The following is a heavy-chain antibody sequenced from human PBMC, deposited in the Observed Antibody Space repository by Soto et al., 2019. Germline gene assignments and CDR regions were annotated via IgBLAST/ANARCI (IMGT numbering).Heavy chain of an antibody. CDR2: IYYSGST. D-gene: IGHD3-22*01. J-gene: IGHJ4*02. CDR1: GGSISSSSYY. Sequence: SETXSLTCTVSGGSISSSSYYWGWIRQPPGKGLEWIGSIYYSGSTYYNPSLKSRVTISVDTSKNQFSLKLSSVTAADTAVYYCARGRINYYDSSGYYYYFDYWGQGTLVTVSS. V-gene: IGHV4-39*01. CDR3: ARGRINYYDSSGYYYYFDY.